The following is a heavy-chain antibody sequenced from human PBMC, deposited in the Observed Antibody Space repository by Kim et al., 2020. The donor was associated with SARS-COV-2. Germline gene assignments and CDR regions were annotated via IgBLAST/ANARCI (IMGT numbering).Heavy chain of an antibody. Sequence: TNYNPSPNSRVTISVDTSKNQFSLKLSSVTAADTAVYYCARQRLPYYFDYWGQGTLVTVSS. J-gene: IGHJ4*02. CDR3: ARQRLPYYFDY. V-gene: IGHV4-59*08. CDR2: T. D-gene: IGHD5-18*01.